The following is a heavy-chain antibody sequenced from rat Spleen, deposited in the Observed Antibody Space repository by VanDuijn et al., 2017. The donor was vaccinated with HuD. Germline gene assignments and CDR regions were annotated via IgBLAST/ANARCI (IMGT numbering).Heavy chain of an antibody. CDR2: IWAGGNT. CDR3: VRDRHYYPYVMDA. Sequence: QVQLRESGPGLVQPSRTLSLTCTVSGFSLPSYNVHWIRQPTGKGLEWMGIIWAGGNTDYNSALESRLSISRDTSKSQVFLKMNSLQTEDIATYYCVRDRHYYPYVMDAWGQGASVTVSS. J-gene: IGHJ4*01. V-gene: IGHV2-30*01. CDR1: GFSLPSYN. D-gene: IGHD1-6*01.